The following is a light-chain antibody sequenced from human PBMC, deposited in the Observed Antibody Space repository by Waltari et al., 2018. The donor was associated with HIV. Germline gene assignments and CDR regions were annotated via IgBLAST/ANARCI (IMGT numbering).Light chain of an antibody. J-gene: IGLJ1*01. CDR2: HDP. Sequence: SYVLTQPPSVSVAPGQTAHVTCAGNNIGTKTVYWYQQSPGQAPVLVIHHDPDRPSGIPERVSGSSSGNTATLTISRVEAGDEADYYCQVWDSSSDHYVFGTGTKVTVL. CDR1: NIGTKT. V-gene: IGLV3-21*01. CDR3: QVWDSSSDHYV.